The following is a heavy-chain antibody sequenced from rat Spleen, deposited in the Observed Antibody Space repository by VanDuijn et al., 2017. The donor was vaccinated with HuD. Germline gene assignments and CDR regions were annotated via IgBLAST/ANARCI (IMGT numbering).Heavy chain of an antibody. J-gene: IGHJ2*01. CDR3: ARDLNYIFDY. CDR1: GFSLTSYN. CDR2: IWNTGGT. V-gene: IGHV2-41*01. Sequence: QVQLKESGPGLVQPSQTLSLTCTVAGFSLTSYNVHWVRQPPGKGLEWMGVIWNTGGTRYNSALKSRLSISKDTSKSQVFLKMNSLQTEDTATYYCARDLNYIFDYWGQGVMVTVSS. D-gene: IGHD1-10*01.